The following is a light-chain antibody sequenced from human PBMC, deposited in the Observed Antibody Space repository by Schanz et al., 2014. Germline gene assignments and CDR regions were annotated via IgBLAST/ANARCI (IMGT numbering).Light chain of an antibody. Sequence: DIVMTQSPDSLAVSLGERATINCKSSQSVLYSSNNKNYLAWYQQKPGQPPKLLIYWASTRESGVPDRFSGSGSGTDFTLTISSLQPDDFATYYCQQYDTYPYTFGRGTKLEIK. V-gene: IGKV4-1*01. J-gene: IGKJ2*01. CDR2: WAS. CDR1: QSVLYSSNNKNY. CDR3: QQYDTYPYT.